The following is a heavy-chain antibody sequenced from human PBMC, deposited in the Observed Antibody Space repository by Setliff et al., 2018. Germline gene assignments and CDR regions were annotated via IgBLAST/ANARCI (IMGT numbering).Heavy chain of an antibody. V-gene: IGHV1-3*01. Sequence: GASVKVSCKASGYTFTSYAMHWVRQAPGQRLEWMGWINAGNGNTKYSQKFQGRVTITRDTSASTAYMELSSLRSEDTAVYYCARYDSSGYHYYYGMDVWGQGTTVTVSS. CDR1: GYTFTSYA. CDR3: ARYDSSGYHYYYGMDV. J-gene: IGHJ6*02. CDR2: INAGNGNT. D-gene: IGHD3-22*01.